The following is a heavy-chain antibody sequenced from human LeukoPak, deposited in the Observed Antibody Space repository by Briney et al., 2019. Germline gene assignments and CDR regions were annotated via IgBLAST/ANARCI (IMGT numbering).Heavy chain of an antibody. V-gene: IGHV4-39*07. CDR1: GGSISSSSYY. Sequence: SETLSLTCTVSGGSISSSSYYWGWIRQPPGKGLEWIGSIYYSGSTCYNPSLKSRVTISVDTSKNQFSLKLSSVTAADTAVYYCARPCSRTSCPKSDYWGQGTLVTVSS. CDR3: ARPCSRTSCPKSDY. CDR2: IYYSGST. D-gene: IGHD2-2*01. J-gene: IGHJ4*02.